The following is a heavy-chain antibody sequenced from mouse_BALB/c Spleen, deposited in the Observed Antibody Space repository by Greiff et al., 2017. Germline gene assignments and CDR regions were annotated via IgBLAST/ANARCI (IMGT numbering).Heavy chain of an antibody. CDR3: TRSGKNLGFY. Sequence: EVQLQQSGTVLARPGASVKMSCKASGYSFTSYWMHWVKQRPGQGLEWIGAISPGNSDTSYNQKFKGKAKLTAVTSASTAYMELSSLTNEDSAVYYCTRSGKNLGFYWGQGTTLTVSS. J-gene: IGHJ2*01. V-gene: IGHV1-5*01. CDR1: GYSFTSYW. D-gene: IGHD3-1*01. CDR2: ISPGNSDT.